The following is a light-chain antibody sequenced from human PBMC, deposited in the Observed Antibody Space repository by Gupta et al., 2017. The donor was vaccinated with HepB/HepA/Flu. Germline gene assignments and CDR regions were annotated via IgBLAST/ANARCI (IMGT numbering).Light chain of an antibody. J-gene: IGKJ1*01. CDR2: SAS. CDR1: QNIGNN. CDR3: QQDNQWRT. V-gene: IGKV3-15*01. Sequence: ILITPSPDTLSVSPGERVTLSCRASQNIGNNLAWYQQSPGQAPRLLIYSASTRATNIPSRFSGSGAGTEFALTSRSLQSEDFAIYYWQQDNQWRTFGQGTKVEIK.